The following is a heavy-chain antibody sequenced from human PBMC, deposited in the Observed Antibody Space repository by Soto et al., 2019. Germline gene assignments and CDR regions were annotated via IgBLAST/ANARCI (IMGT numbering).Heavy chain of an antibody. D-gene: IGHD3-22*01. CDR1: GGTFSSYA. V-gene: IGHV1-69*13. CDR2: IIPIFGTA. Sequence: ASVKVSCKASGGTFSSYAISWVRQAPGQGLEWMGGIIPIFGTANYAQKFQGRVTITADESTSTAYMGLSSLRSEDTAVYYCARPANYYDSSGYLDYYFDYWGQGTLVTVSS. J-gene: IGHJ4*02. CDR3: ARPANYYDSSGYLDYYFDY.